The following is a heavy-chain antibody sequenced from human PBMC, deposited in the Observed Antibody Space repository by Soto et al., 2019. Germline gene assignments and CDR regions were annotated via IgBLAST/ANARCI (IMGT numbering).Heavy chain of an antibody. Sequence: AVKVSCKASGGNLSSYPLSWVRQAPGQGLEWMGGIIPIFDAPNYAQKFQGRVTITADESTSTAYMELSSLRPEDTAIYYCGRGGHGVDYWGRGSLVTVSS. CDR2: IIPIFDAP. V-gene: IGHV1-69*13. CDR1: GGNLSSYP. CDR3: GRGGHGVDY. J-gene: IGHJ4*02.